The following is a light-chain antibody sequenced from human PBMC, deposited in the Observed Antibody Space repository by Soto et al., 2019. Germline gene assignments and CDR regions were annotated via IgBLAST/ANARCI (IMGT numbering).Light chain of an antibody. CDR3: SSYAGSNIYVV. Sequence: QSALTQPPSASGSPGQSVTISCTGTGSDVGGYNYVSWYQHHPGKAPKLMLYEVSTRPSGVPDRFSGSKSDNTASLTVSGLQAEDEADYYCSSYAGSNIYVVFGGGTKVTVL. CDR2: EVS. CDR1: GSDVGGYNY. V-gene: IGLV2-8*01. J-gene: IGLJ2*01.